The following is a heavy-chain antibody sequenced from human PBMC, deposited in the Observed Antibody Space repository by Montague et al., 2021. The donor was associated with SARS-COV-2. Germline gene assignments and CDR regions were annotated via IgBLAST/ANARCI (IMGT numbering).Heavy chain of an antibody. J-gene: IGHJ4*02. CDR2: IYYSGST. Sequence: SETLSLTCTVSGGSISSYYWSWIRQPPGKGLEWIGYIYYSGSTNYNPSXXSRVTISVDTSKNQFSLKLSSVTAADTAVYYCARHSRRISSSWSEGYFDYWGQGTRVTVS. V-gene: IGHV4-59*08. D-gene: IGHD6-13*01. CDR3: ARHSRRISSSWSEGYFDY. CDR1: GGSISSYY.